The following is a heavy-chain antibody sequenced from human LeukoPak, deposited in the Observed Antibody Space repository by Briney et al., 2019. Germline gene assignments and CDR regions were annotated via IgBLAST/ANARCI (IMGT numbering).Heavy chain of an antibody. Sequence: SETLSLTCTFSGGSISNSYWSWIRQPPGKGLEWIGYMYYSGSTNYNPSLKSRVTISVDTSKNQFSLKLSSVTAADTAVYYCARIGHEDYYFDYWGQGTLVTVSS. CDR2: MYYSGST. V-gene: IGHV4-59*01. D-gene: IGHD3-10*01. CDR3: ARIGHEDYYFDY. CDR1: GGSISNSY. J-gene: IGHJ4*02.